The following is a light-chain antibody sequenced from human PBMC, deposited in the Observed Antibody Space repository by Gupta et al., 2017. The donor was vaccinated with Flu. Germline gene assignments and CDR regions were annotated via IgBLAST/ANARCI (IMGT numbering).Light chain of an antibody. CDR2: ANN. Sequence: SSIGSATVDWYQQVPGLPPRLLIFANNQRPAGVPGRFSGSKAGTSASLTISGLQPEDEGDYYCATWSDALGGPVFGGGT. J-gene: IGLJ2*01. V-gene: IGLV1-44*01. CDR1: SSIGSAT. CDR3: ATWSDALGGPV.